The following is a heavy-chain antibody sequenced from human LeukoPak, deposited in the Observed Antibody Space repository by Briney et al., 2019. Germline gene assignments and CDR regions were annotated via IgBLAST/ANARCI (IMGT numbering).Heavy chain of an antibody. J-gene: IGHJ4*02. D-gene: IGHD3-9*01. CDR2: ISYDGSNK. CDR3: AKWGDYDILTGYYDSDY. V-gene: IGHV3-30*18. CDR1: GFTFSSYG. Sequence: PGRSLRLSCAASGFTFSSYGMHWVRQAPGKGLEWVAVISYDGSNKYYADSVKGRFTISRDNSKNTLYLQLNRLRAEDTAVYYCAKWGDYDILTGYYDSDYWGQGTLVTVSS.